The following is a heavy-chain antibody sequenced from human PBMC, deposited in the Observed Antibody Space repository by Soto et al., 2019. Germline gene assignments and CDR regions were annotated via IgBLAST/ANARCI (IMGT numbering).Heavy chain of an antibody. CDR3: VKRGRNWGAFDF. CDR1: GFILNNYA. D-gene: IGHD7-27*01. CDR2: IGGTDGDSDGVP. J-gene: IGHJ3*01. Sequence: VQLLEPGGDLVQPGGSLRLSCVASGFILNNYAMSWVRQAPGKGLGWVSTIGGTDGDSDGVPWSEDSVKGRFTIPRDSSANTLFLHMDNLRAEDSALYYCVKRGRNWGAFDFWGQGTTVVVSS. V-gene: IGHV3-23*01.